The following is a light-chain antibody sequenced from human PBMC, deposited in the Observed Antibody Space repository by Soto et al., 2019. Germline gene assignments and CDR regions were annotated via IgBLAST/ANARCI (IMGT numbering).Light chain of an antibody. Sequence: QSALTQPASVSGSPGQSITISCTGTSSDIGGYNFVSWYQQHPGKAPKLLIHEVNNRPSGVSIRFSGSKSGNTASLTISGLDAEDEADYYCSSDTSSSTLIFGGGTKVTVL. V-gene: IGLV2-14*01. CDR2: EVN. CDR1: SSDIGGYNF. CDR3: SSDTSSSTLI. J-gene: IGLJ2*01.